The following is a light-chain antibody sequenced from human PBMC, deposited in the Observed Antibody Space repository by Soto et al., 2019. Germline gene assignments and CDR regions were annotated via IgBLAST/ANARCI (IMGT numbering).Light chain of an antibody. CDR3: QQRDTWPPGAT. J-gene: IGKJ5*01. V-gene: IGKV3-11*01. CDR1: QSVSIY. Sequence: EVVLTQSPATLSLSPGERATVSCRASQSVSIYLAWYQQKPGQAPRLLIYDASNRATGIPARFSGSGSGTDFTLTISSLEPEDFAVYYCQQRDTWPPGATFGQGTRLEIK. CDR2: DAS.